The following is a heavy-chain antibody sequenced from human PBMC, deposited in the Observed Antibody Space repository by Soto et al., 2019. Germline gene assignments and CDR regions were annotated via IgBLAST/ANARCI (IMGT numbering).Heavy chain of an antibody. V-gene: IGHV1-69*01. CDR1: RVAFRNFL. D-gene: IGHD6-19*01. Sequence: QAQLEQSGGEVKNRGSSVKVSCRASRVAFRNFLGTWVERAPGFGLEWGGGIFPIFGTANYAQKSQGRATITADESTSTSYMEVNNLRSEDTAVYYCAKVRYSSPMGYYYGMDVWGQGTTVTVSS. CDR3: AKVRYSSPMGYYYGMDV. CDR2: IFPIFGTA. J-gene: IGHJ6*02.